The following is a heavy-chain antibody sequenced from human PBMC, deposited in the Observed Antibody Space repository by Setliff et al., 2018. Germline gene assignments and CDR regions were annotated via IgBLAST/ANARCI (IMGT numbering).Heavy chain of an antibody. CDR2: INPNSGGT. V-gene: IGHV1-2*02. J-gene: IGHJ4*02. Sequence: ASVKVSCKASGYTFTGYYMHWVRQAPGQGREWMGWINPNSGGTNPAQKFQGRVTRTRYTSISTAYMELSSLRSDDTAVYYCVRGSGPRVVVAMPFDYWGQGTPVTVSS. CDR3: VRGSGPRVVVAMPFDY. D-gene: IGHD2-2*01. CDR1: GYTFTGYY.